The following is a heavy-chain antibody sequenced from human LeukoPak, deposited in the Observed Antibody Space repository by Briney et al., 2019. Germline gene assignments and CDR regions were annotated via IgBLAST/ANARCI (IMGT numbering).Heavy chain of an antibody. CDR3: ASSPHQWLRGRYYYYYGMDV. CDR1: GFTFSSYW. CDR2: IKQDGSEK. V-gene: IGHV3-7*01. Sequence: GGSLRLSCAASGFTFSSYWMSWVRQAPGKGLEWVANIKQDGSEKYYVDSVKGRFTISRDNAKNSLYLQMNSLRAEDTAVYYCASSPHQWLRGRYYYYYGMDVWGQGTTVTVSS. D-gene: IGHD6-19*01. J-gene: IGHJ6*02.